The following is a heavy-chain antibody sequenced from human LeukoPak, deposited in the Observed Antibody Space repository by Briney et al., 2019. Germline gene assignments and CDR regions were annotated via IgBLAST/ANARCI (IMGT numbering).Heavy chain of an antibody. J-gene: IGHJ4*02. CDR2: ISYDGSNK. D-gene: IGHD3-22*01. V-gene: IGHV3-30*18. CDR3: AKANYYDSSGYYFYIDY. Sequence: PGGSLRLSCAASGFTFSSYGMHWVRQAPGKGLEWVAVISYDGSNKYYADSVKGRFTISRDNSKNTLYLQMNSLRAEDTAVYYCAKANYYDSSGYYFYIDYWGQGTLVTVSS. CDR1: GFTFSSYG.